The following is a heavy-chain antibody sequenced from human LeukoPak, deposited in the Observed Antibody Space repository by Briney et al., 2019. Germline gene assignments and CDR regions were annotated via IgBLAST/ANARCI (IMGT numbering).Heavy chain of an antibody. D-gene: IGHD1-1*01. CDR1: GFTFSSFW. J-gene: IGHJ3*02. CDR3: VRHNAARAFDI. Sequence: GGSLRPSCAASGFTFSSFWMHWVRQAPGKGLVWVSRVSDDGSTTTYADSVKGRFTISRDNAKNTLYLQMNSLRPEDTAVYYCVRHNAARAFDIWGQGTTVIVSS. CDR2: VSDDGSTT. V-gene: IGHV3-74*03.